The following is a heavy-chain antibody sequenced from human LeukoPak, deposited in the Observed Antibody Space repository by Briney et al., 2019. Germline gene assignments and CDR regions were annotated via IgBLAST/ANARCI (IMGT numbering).Heavy chain of an antibody. V-gene: IGHV3-33*01. Sequence: GGSLRLSCAASGFMLSTHGMHWVRQAPGKGLEWVAGMWHDGTREDYADSVKGRFTISRDLSKNTLNLQMNSLRADDTAMFYCARDLSYGSLDFRGQGTLVTVSS. D-gene: IGHD1-26*01. J-gene: IGHJ4*02. CDR2: MWHDGTRE. CDR3: ARDLSYGSLDF. CDR1: GFMLSTHG.